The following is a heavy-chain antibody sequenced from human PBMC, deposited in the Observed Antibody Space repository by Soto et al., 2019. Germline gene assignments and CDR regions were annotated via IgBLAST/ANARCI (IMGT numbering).Heavy chain of an antibody. D-gene: IGHD2-8*01. CDR3: ARHAGCTNGVCYSGDFDY. CDR2: IYYSGST. J-gene: IGHJ4*02. V-gene: IGHV4-39*01. Sequence: SETLSLTCTVSGGSISSSSYYWGWICQPPGKGLEWIGSIYYSGSTYYNPSLKSRVTISVDTSKNQFSLKLSSVTAADTAVYYCARHAGCTNGVCYSGDFDYWGQGTLVT. CDR1: GGSISSSSYY.